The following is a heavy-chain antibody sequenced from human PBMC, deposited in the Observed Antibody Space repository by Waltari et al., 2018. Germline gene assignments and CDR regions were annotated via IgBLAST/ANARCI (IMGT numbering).Heavy chain of an antibody. Sequence: QVQLQESGPGLVKPSETLSLNCTVSGGSISSYYWSWIRQPPGKGLEWIGYIYYSGSTNYNPSLKSRVTISVDTSKNQFSLKLSSVTAADTAVYYCARTIQLGPGREFDYWGQGTLVTVSS. CDR3: ARTIQLGPGREFDY. CDR1: GGSISSYY. CDR2: IYYSGST. D-gene: IGHD5-18*01. V-gene: IGHV4-59*01. J-gene: IGHJ4*02.